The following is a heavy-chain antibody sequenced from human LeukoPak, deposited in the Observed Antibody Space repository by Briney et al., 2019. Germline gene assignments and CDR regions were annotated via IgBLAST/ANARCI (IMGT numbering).Heavy chain of an antibody. J-gene: IGHJ4*02. Sequence: GGSLRPSCAASGFTVSSNYMSWVRQAPGKGLEWVSVIYSGGSTYYADSVKGRFTISRDNAKNSLYLQMNSLRAEDTAVYYCARRLEVIAAVDRFDYWGQGTLVTVSS. CDR3: ARRLEVIAAVDRFDY. CDR2: IYSGGST. D-gene: IGHD6-6*01. V-gene: IGHV3-53*01. CDR1: GFTVSSNY.